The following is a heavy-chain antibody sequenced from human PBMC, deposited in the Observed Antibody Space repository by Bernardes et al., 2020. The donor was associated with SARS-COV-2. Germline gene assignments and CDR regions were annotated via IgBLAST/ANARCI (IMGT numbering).Heavy chain of an antibody. CDR3: TRDLPYSSSSWIQIFDY. Sequence: ASVKVSCEASGYTFTSFGISWVRQAPGQGLEWMGWISAYNGNTNYAQKLQGRVTMTTDTSTSTAYMELRSLRSDDTAVYYCTRDLPYSSSSWIQIFDYWGQGTLVTVSS. CDR2: ISAYNGNT. V-gene: IGHV1-18*01. CDR1: GYTFTSFG. J-gene: IGHJ4*02. D-gene: IGHD6-13*01.